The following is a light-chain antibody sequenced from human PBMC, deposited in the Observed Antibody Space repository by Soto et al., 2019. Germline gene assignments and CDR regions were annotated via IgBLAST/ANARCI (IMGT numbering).Light chain of an antibody. V-gene: IGLV2-14*03. CDR1: SSDVGAYEH. Sequence: QSALTQPASVSGSPGQSVTISCTGASSDVGAYEHVSWYQQHPGRAPKLILYDVNNRPSGVSNHYSGSKSGNTASLVISGLQANDEADYYCSSYSTTNILVFGSGTKLTVL. CDR2: DVN. CDR3: SSYSTTNILV. J-gene: IGLJ1*01.